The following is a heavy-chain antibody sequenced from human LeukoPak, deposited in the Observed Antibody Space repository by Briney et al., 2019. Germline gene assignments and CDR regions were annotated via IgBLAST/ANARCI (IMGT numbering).Heavy chain of an antibody. J-gene: IGHJ6*02. Sequence: ASVKDSSMASGYTFTRYYMHWVRQAPGQGLEWMGIINPSGGSTSYAQKFQGRVTMTRDTSTSTVYMELSSLRSEDTAVYYCARDGGCYYDSSGPLLDYYFYCMAVWSQRTTVTVSS. CDR3: ARDGGCYYDSSGPLLDYYFYCMAV. CDR2: INPSGGST. D-gene: IGHD3-22*01. V-gene: IGHV1-46*01. CDR1: GYTFTRYY.